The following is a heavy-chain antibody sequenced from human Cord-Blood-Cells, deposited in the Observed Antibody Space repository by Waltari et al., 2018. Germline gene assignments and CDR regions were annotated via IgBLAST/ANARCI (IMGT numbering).Heavy chain of an antibody. Sequence: QVQLVQSGAEVKKPGASVQVSCKASGYTFTGYYMHWVRQAPGQGLEWMGWINPNSGGTNYAQKLQGRVTMTRDTSISTAYMELSRLRSDDTAVYYCAFGGPMVRGALYAFDIWGQGTMVTVSS. CDR1: GYTFTGYY. CDR3: AFGGPMVRGALYAFDI. CDR2: INPNSGGT. D-gene: IGHD3-10*01. V-gene: IGHV1-2*02. J-gene: IGHJ3*02.